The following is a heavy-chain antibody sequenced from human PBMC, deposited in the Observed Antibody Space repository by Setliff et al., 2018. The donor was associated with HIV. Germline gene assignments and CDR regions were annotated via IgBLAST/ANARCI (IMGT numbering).Heavy chain of an antibody. J-gene: IGHJ3*02. D-gene: IGHD3-10*01. V-gene: IGHV3-7*01. CDR1: GFTFSNYW. CDR3: ARGDYYAAGAFDI. CDR2: IKQDGSEK. Sequence: GGSLRLPCAASGFTFSNYWMTWVRQAPGKGLEWVANIKQDGSEKYYVDSVKGRFTISRDSAKNSLYLQMNSLRAEDTAVYYCARGDYYAAGAFDIWGQGTMVTVSS.